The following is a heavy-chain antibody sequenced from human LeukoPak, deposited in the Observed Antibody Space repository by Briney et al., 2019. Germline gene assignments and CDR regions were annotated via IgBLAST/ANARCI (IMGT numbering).Heavy chain of an antibody. CDR2: IKQDGSET. D-gene: IGHD6-13*01. Sequence: GGSLRLSCTASGFTFSNYWMSWVRQTPEKGLEWVANIKQDGSETVYVDSVKGRFTISRDNAQSSLYLQMYSLRAEDTAVYFCARDPYSSSWSYGMDVWGQGTAVTVYS. CDR3: ARDPYSSSWSYGMDV. CDR1: GFTFSNYW. J-gene: IGHJ6*02. V-gene: IGHV3-7*05.